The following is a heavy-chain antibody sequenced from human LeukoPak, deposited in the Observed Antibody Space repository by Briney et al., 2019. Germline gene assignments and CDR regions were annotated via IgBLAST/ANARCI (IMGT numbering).Heavy chain of an antibody. CDR3: ARARKVATMVYAFDI. D-gene: IGHD5-12*01. CDR2: INHNSGGT. Sequence: ASVKVSCKASGYXFTGYYIHWVRQAPGQGLEWRGRINHNSGGTHYAQKFQGRVTMTRDTSISTAYMELSRLRSDDTAVYYCARARKVATMVYAFDIWGQGTMVTVSS. J-gene: IGHJ3*02. CDR1: GYXFTGYY. V-gene: IGHV1-2*06.